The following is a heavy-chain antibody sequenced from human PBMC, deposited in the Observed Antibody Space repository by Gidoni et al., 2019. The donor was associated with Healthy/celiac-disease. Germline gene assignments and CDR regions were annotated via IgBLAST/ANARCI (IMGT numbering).Heavy chain of an antibody. CDR1: GYTFTGYY. CDR3: ARAPLLDYYYYGMDV. D-gene: IGHD2-15*01. CDR2: INPNSGGT. V-gene: IGHV1-2*02. Sequence: QVQLVQSGAEVKKPGASVTVSCKASGYTFTGYYMHWVRQAPGQGLEWMGWINPNSGGTNYAQKFQGRVTMTRDTSISTAYMELSRLRSDDTAVYYCARAPLLDYYYYGMDVWGQGTTVTVSS. J-gene: IGHJ6*02.